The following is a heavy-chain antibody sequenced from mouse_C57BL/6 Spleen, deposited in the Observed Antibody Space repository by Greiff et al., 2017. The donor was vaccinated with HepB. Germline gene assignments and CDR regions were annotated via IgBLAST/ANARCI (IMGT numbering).Heavy chain of an antibody. CDR1: GYTFTSYG. D-gene: IGHD1-1*01. CDR3: AGSCSSYAWFAY. V-gene: IGHV1-81*01. Sequence: QVQLQQSGAELARPGASVKLSCKASGYTFTSYGISWVKQRTGQGLEWIGEIYPRSGNTYYNEKFKGKATLTADKSSSTAYMELRSLTSEDSAVYLCAGSCSSYAWFAYWGQGTLVTVSA. J-gene: IGHJ3*01. CDR2: IYPRSGNT.